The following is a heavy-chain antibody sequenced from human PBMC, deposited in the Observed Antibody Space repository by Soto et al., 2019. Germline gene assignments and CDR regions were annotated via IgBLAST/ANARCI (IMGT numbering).Heavy chain of an antibody. D-gene: IGHD2-15*01. Sequence: LGESLKISCQGSGYSFSTSWIGWVRQMPGKGLEWMGIIYPGDSDTRYSPSFQGQVTISADKSISTAFLQWSSLKASDTATYYCARTNIAGIRGYFDYWGQGTLVTVSS. CDR1: GYSFSTSW. J-gene: IGHJ4*02. CDR3: ARTNIAGIRGYFDY. V-gene: IGHV5-51*01. CDR2: IYPGDSDT.